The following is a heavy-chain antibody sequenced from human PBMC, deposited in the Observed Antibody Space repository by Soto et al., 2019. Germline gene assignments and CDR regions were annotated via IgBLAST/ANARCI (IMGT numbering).Heavy chain of an antibody. Sequence: EVQLVESGGGWVQPGRSLKLSCSASGFSFSGFAIHWVRQASGKGLEWVGRIRAKSNKYATLYAESVKGRFTISRDDSQSTAYLEMNSLKTEDTAVYYCNSGSYYSSIWGQGTLVTVSS. CDR2: IRAKSNKYAT. CDR1: GFSFSGFA. J-gene: IGHJ4*02. CDR3: NSGSYYSSI. V-gene: IGHV3-73*02. D-gene: IGHD1-26*01.